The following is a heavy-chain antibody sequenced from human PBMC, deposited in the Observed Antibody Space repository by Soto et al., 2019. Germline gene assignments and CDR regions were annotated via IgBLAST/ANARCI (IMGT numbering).Heavy chain of an antibody. CDR3: ARVRYDRSGFDH. CDR1: GDSISRSHW. Sequence: QVQLQESGPGLVRPSGALSVTCAVSGDSISRSHWWSWVRQSPGKGLEWIGEISHSGITNYNPSLKSRVTISGDKSKNQLSLKLTSLTAAATAVYYCARVRYDRSGFDHWGQGTLVSVSS. V-gene: IGHV4-4*02. J-gene: IGHJ4*02. D-gene: IGHD3-22*01. CDR2: ISHSGIT.